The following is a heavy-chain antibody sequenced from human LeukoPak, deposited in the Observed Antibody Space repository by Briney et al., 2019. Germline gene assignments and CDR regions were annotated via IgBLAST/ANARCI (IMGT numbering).Heavy chain of an antibody. V-gene: IGHV1-2*02. D-gene: IGHD3-22*01. CDR3: ARTYYDSSGYYYFAY. Sequence: GASVKVSCKASGYTFTGYYMHWVRQAPGQGLEWMGWINPNSGGTNYAQKFQGRVTMTRDTSISTAYMELSRLKSDDTAVYYCARTYYDSSGYYYFAYWGQGTLVTVSS. J-gene: IGHJ4*02. CDR2: INPNSGGT. CDR1: GYTFTGYY.